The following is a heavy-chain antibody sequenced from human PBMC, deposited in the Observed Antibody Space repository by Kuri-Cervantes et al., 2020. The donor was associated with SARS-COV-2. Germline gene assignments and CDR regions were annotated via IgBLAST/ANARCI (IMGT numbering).Heavy chain of an antibody. Sequence: GESLKISCAVSGFTFSGHWIHWVRQAPGKGLVWVSRINPDGSYTNNADSVKGRFTLSRDNAKNMLFLQMNSLRAEDTAVYYCARELVVPAAIGDYYGMDVWGQGTTVTVSS. CDR1: GFTFSGHW. D-gene: IGHD2-2*01. J-gene: IGHJ6*02. CDR2: INPDGSYT. CDR3: ARELVVPAAIGDYYGMDV. V-gene: IGHV3-74*01.